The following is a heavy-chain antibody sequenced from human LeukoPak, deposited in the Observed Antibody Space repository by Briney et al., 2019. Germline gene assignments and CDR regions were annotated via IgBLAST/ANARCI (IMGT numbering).Heavy chain of an antibody. CDR1: GFTFSSYA. CDR3: ARAGGDYNVLTGYYRVDY. J-gene: IGHJ4*02. CDR2: ISSSSYI. V-gene: IGHV3-21*01. D-gene: IGHD3-9*01. Sequence: GGSLRLSCAGSGFTFSSYAMSWVRQAPGKGLEWVSAISSSSYIYYADSVKGRFTVSRDNAKNSLYLQMNSLTAEDTALYYCARAGGDYNVLTGYYRVDYWGQGALVTVSS.